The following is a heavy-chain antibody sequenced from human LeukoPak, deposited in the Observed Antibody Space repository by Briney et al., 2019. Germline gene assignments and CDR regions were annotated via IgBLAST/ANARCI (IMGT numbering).Heavy chain of an antibody. CDR3: GRWGVEAGIDD. J-gene: IGHJ4*02. D-gene: IGHD6-13*01. CDR1: GFTFSSYA. Sequence: GGSLRLSCAASGFTFSSYAMHWVRQAPGKGLEWVAVISYDGSNKYYADSVKGRFTISRDNSKNTLYLQMNSLRAEDTAVYYCGRWGVEAGIDDWGQGTLVIDSS. CDR2: ISYDGSNK. V-gene: IGHV3-30*01.